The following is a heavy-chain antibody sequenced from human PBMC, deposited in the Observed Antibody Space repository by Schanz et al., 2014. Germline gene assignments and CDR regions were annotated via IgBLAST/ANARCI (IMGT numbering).Heavy chain of an antibody. J-gene: IGHJ4*02. V-gene: IGHV3-33*01. CDR1: GFTFSSYG. CDR3: ARGDPVAGLDY. CDR2: VCYDGSKK. Sequence: LVESGGGVVQPGRSLRLSCAASGFTFSSYGMHWVRQVPGKGLEWVAVVCYDGSKKYYADSVKGRFTTSRDNSKNTVYLQMNSLRGEDTGMYYCARGDPVAGLDYWGRGPLVTVSS.